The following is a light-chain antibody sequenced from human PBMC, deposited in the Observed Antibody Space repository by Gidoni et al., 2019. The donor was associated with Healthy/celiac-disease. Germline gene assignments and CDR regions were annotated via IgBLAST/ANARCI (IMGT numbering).Light chain of an antibody. Sequence: EIVLTQSPGTLSLSPGERATLSCRASQSGSSSYLAWYQQKPGQAPRLLIYGASSRATGIPDRFSGSGSGTDFTLTISRLEPEDFAVYYCQQYFTFGPGTKVEIK. CDR2: GAS. CDR3: QQYFT. CDR1: QSGSSSY. V-gene: IGKV3-20*01. J-gene: IGKJ3*01.